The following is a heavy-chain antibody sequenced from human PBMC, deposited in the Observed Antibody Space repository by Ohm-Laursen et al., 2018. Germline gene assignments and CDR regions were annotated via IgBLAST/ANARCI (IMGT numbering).Heavy chain of an antibody. CDR3: VKESSTGYYRTADY. J-gene: IGHJ4*02. D-gene: IGHD3-9*01. CDR2: FSYDGSDK. Sequence: SLRLSCAASGFTFSDCGMHWVRQTPGKGLEWVAVFSYDGSDKHYADSVKGRFTITRDNSKNTLDLQMNSLRPEDTAVYYCVKESSTGYYRTADYWGQGTLVTVSS. CDR1: GFTFSDCG. V-gene: IGHV3-30*18.